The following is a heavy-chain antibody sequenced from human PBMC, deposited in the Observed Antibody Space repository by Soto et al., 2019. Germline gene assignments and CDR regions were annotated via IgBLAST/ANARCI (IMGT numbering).Heavy chain of an antibody. CDR2: MNPNTGNS. CDR1: GYTFTSYD. V-gene: IGHV1-8*01. Sequence: ASVKVSCKASGYTFTSYDIYWVRQATGQGLEWMGWMNPNTGNSGYAQKFQGRVTMTSDTSMSTAHMELSSLRSEDTAVYYCARRAETNGWNGFGADKYYFDFWGQGTLVTV. D-gene: IGHD1-1*01. J-gene: IGHJ4*02. CDR3: ARRAETNGWNGFGADKYYFDF.